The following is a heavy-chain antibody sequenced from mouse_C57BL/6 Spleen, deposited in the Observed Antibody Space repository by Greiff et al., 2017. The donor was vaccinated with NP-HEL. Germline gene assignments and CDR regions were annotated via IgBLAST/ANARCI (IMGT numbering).Heavy chain of an antibody. D-gene: IGHD1-1*01. CDR1: GYSITSDY. Sequence: EVQLQESGPGLAKPSQSLSLTCSVTGYSITSDYWNWIRKFPGNKLEYMGYISYSGSTYYNPSLKSRISIPRDTSKNQYYLQLNSVTTEDTATDYCARYALHYYGSSYWYFDVWGTGTTVTVSS. V-gene: IGHV3-8*01. J-gene: IGHJ1*03. CDR3: ARYALHYYGSSYWYFDV. CDR2: ISYSGST.